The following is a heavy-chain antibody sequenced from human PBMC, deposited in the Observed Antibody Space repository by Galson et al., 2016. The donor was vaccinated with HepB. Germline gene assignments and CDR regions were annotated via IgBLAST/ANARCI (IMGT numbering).Heavy chain of an antibody. V-gene: IGHV3-7*01. CDR2: INQDGSER. Sequence: SLRLSCAASGFTFRHYWMSWVRQAPGKGLEWVANINQDGSERYYVESVKGRFTSARDNAKNSLYLQMNSLRAEDTAVYYCARDCGGDCPWVYWGQGTLVTVSS. CDR1: GFTFRHYW. D-gene: IGHD2-21*01. CDR3: ARDCGGDCPWVY. J-gene: IGHJ4*02.